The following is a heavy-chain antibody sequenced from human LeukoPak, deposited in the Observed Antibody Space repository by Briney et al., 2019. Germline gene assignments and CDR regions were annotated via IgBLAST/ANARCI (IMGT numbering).Heavy chain of an antibody. CDR2: INHSGST. D-gene: IGHD3-10*01. CDR3: ARVKRIYYGSFTFDY. V-gene: IGHV4-34*01. J-gene: IGHJ4*02. Sequence: SETLSLTCAVYGGSFSGYYWSWIRQPPGKGLEWIGEINHSGSTNYNPSLKSRVTISVDTSKNQFSLKLSSVTAADTAVYYCARVKRIYYGSFTFDYWGQGTLVTVSS. CDR1: GGSFSGYY.